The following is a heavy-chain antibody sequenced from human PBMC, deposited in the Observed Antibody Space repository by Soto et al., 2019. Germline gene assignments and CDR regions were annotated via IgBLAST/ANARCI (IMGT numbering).Heavy chain of an antibody. CDR3: ARVERVPAAMPN. CDR1: GGSISSYY. J-gene: IGHJ4*02. V-gene: IGHV4-59*01. CDR2: IYYSGST. Sequence: SETLSLTCTVSGGSISSYYWSWIRQPPGKGLEWIGYIYYSGSTNYNPSLKSRVTISVDTSKNQFSLKLSSVTAADTAVYYCARVERVPAAMPNWGQGTLVTVS. D-gene: IGHD2-2*01.